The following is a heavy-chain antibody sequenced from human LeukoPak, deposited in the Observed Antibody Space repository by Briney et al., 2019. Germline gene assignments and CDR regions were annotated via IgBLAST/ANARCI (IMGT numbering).Heavy chain of an antibody. CDR1: GYTFTNYY. CDR2: FNTSGGST. J-gene: IGHJ4*02. D-gene: IGHD3-9*01. Sequence: ASGTVSFKSSGYTFTNYYMHWVRQAPGQGLEWVGIFNTSGGSTNYEHKFQGRVTMTGDTSTSTVYMELSSLRSADTAVYYCARDILTGYFLDWRQGTLVTVSS. CDR3: ARDILTGYFLD. V-gene: IGHV1-46*01.